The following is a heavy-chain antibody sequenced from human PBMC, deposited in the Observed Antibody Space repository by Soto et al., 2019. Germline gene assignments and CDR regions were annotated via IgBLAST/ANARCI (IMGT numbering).Heavy chain of an antibody. D-gene: IGHD2-2*01. CDR3: AKERAVVVPDTINYFGMDA. CDR1: GFTFDDYT. CDR2: ISWDGNST. J-gene: IGHJ6*02. Sequence: GGSLRLSCAASGFTFDDYTLHWVRQDPGKGLEWVSLISWDGNSTYYADSVKGRFTISRDNSKNSLYLQMNSLRSEDTALYYCAKERAVVVPDTINYFGMDAWGQGNTVTVSS. V-gene: IGHV3-43*01.